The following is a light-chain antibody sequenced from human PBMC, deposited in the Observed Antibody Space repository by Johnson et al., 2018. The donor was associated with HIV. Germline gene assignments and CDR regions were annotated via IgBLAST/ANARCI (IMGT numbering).Light chain of an antibody. V-gene: IGLV1-51*02. J-gene: IGLJ1*01. CDR3: GTWDTSLSAGGL. CDR2: EDN. CDR1: SSNIGNNY. Sequence: QSVLTQPPSVSAAPGQKVTISCSGSSSNIGNNYVSWYQQLPGTAPKLLIYEDNKRPSGIPDRFSGSKSGTSATLAITGLHTGDEADYYSGTWDTSLSAGGLFGSGTRVTVL.